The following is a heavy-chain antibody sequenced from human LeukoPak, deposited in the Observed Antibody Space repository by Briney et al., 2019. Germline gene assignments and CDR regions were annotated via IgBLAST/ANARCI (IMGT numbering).Heavy chain of an antibody. Sequence: SETLSLTCTVSGGSISSYYWSWIRQPPGKGLEWIGYIYYSGSTNYNPSLKSRVTISVDTSKNQFSLKLSSVTAADTAVYYCARGYYYGSGSYYMGPYYYYYMDVWGKGTTVTISS. CDR2: IYYSGST. V-gene: IGHV4-59*01. J-gene: IGHJ6*03. CDR1: GGSISSYY. D-gene: IGHD3-10*01. CDR3: ARGYYYGSGSYYMGPYYYYYMDV.